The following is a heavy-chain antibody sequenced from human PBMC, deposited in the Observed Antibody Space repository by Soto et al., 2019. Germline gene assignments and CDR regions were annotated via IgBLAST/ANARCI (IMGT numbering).Heavy chain of an antibody. CDR1: GDSVSSNSAA. D-gene: IGHD2-2*01. Sequence: PSQTLSLTCAISGDSVSSNSAAWNWIRQSPSRGLEWLGRTYYRSKWYNDYAVSVKSRITINPDTSKNQFSLQLNSVTPEDTAVYYCARDPTPPETNCSSTSCSKYYYYYYMDVWGKGTTVTVSS. CDR3: ARDPTPPETNCSSTSCSKYYYYYYMDV. J-gene: IGHJ6*03. V-gene: IGHV6-1*01. CDR2: TYYRSKWYN.